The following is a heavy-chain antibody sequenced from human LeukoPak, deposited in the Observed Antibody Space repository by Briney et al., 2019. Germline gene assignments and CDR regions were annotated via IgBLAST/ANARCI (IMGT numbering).Heavy chain of an antibody. CDR1: GFTFSGSA. CDR2: IRSKANSYAT. J-gene: IGHJ6*02. V-gene: IGHV3-73*01. D-gene: IGHD3-10*01. Sequence: GGSLRLSCAASGFTFSGSAMHRVRQASGKGLEWVGRIRSKANSYATAYAASVKGRFTISRDDSKNTAYLQMNSLKTEDTAVYYCTRHGPITMVRGGSLYYYYGMDVWGQGTTVTVSS. CDR3: TRHGPITMVRGGSLYYYYGMDV.